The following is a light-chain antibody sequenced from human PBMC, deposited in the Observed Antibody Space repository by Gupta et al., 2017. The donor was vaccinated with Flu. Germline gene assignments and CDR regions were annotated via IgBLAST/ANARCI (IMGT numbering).Light chain of an antibody. CDR1: QSVYSN. CDR3: QQYNTCPLT. V-gene: IGKV3-15*01. Sequence: GARASLSCSASQSVYSNLAWYQQKPGQAPRFLIYGASTRATGIPGRFSGSGSGTEFSLTISSLQSEDSAVYYCQQYNTCPLTFGGGTKVEIK. J-gene: IGKJ4*01. CDR2: GAS.